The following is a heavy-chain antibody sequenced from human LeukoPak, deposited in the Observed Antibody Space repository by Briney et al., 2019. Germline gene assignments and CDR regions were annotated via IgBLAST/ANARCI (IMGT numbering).Heavy chain of an antibody. CDR1: GYTFTGYY. CDR3: ARDPSTVTTGTIYYYYYMDV. J-gene: IGHJ6*03. CDR2: INPNSGGT. Sequence: ASVKVSCKASGYTFTGYYMHRVRQAPGQGLEWMGRINPNSGGTNYAQKFQGRVTMTRDTSISTAYMELSRLRSDDTAVYYCARDPSTVTTGTIYYYYYMDVWGKGTTVTVSS. V-gene: IGHV1-2*06. D-gene: IGHD4-17*01.